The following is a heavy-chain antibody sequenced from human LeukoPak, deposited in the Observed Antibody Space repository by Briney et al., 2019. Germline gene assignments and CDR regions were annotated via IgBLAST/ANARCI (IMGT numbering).Heavy chain of an antibody. V-gene: IGHV3-21*01. Sequence: GGSLRLSCAASGFTFSSYSMNWVRQAPGKGLEWVSSISSSSSYIYYADSVKGRFTISRDNAKNSLYLQMNSLRAEDTAVYYCARALVQTYYYNYMDVWGKGTTVTVSS. CDR3: ARALVQTYYYNYMDV. D-gene: IGHD6-13*01. CDR1: GFTFSSYS. CDR2: ISSSSSYI. J-gene: IGHJ6*03.